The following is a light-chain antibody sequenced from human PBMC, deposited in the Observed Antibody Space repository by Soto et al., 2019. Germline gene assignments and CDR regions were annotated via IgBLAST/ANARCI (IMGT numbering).Light chain of an antibody. J-gene: IGLJ3*02. V-gene: IGLV2-23*02. CDR2: DVN. CDR1: RSDVGGYNH. Sequence: QSALTQPASVSGSPGQSITISCTGTRSDVGGYNHVSWYQQHPGKAPKLMIYDVNKRPSGVSNHFSGSKSGNTASLTISGLQVEDEADYCCCSYAGSSTWVFGGGTKLTVL. CDR3: CSYAGSSTWV.